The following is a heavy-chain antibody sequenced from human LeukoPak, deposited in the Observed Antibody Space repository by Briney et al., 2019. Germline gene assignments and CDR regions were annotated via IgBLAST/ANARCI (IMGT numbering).Heavy chain of an antibody. V-gene: IGHV4-30-4*01. J-gene: IGHJ6*03. CDR3: ARARGDSPRIYYYMDV. D-gene: IGHD3-16*01. Sequence: SQTLSLTCSVSGDSISIGDYRWSWIRQSPGKGLEWIEYIYYIGTAYYNPSLRSRVALSADTSKNQFSLKLNSVTVADSAVYFCARARGDSPRIYYYMDVWGKGTTVTVSS. CDR2: IYYIGTA. CDR1: GDSISIGDYR.